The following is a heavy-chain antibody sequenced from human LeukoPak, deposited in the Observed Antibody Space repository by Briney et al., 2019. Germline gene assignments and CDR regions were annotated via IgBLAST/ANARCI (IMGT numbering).Heavy chain of an antibody. CDR1: GGSISSGDYY. V-gene: IGHV4-30-4*01. J-gene: IGHJ6*02. D-gene: IGHD3-22*01. CDR3: ARAFDYDRSSGNPSYGMDV. CDR2: IYYSGST. Sequence: PSETLSLTCTVSGGSISSGDYYWSWTRQPPGKGLEWIGYIYYSGSTYYNPSLKSRVTISVDTSKNQFSLKLSSVTAADTAVYYCARAFDYDRSSGNPSYGMDVRGQGTTVTVSS.